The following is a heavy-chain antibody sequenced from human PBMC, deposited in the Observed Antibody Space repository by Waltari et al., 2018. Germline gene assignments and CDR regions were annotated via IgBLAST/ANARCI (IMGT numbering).Heavy chain of an antibody. J-gene: IGHJ4*02. D-gene: IGHD2-2*01. CDR3: AKGRVPAAAIYYFDT. V-gene: IGHV3-23*01. CDR1: GFAFSSYA. CDR2: IRGSGGST. Sequence: EVQLLESGGGLVQPGGSLRLSCAASGFAFSSYAMIWVRQAPGKGLGWGSAIRGSGGSTYYADSVKGRFTISRDNSKNTLYLQMNSLRVEDTAIYYCAKGRVPAAAIYYFDTWGQGTLVTVSS.